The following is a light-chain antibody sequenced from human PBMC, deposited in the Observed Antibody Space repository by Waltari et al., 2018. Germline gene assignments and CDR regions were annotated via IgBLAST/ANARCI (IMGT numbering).Light chain of an antibody. J-gene: IGLJ1*01. CDR3: SSYKSDKTFV. CDR2: DVT. Sequence: QSALTQPASVSGSPGQSITISCTGTNSDVGAYNYVSCSQQDSDNAPKDVIFDVTKRPSGISVRFSGSKSGNTASLTISDLQPEDEGDYYCSSYKSDKTFVFGSGTKVTVL. CDR1: NSDVGAYNY. V-gene: IGLV2-14*03.